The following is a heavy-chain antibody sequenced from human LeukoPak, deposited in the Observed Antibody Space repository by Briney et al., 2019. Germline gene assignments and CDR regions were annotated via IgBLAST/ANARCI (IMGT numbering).Heavy chain of an antibody. CDR3: AQIHFYDSTGYYFDN. CDR1: GFSLNTGGMR. V-gene: IGHV2-70*04. D-gene: IGHD3-22*01. Sequence: RASGPTLVNPPQTLTLTCTFSGFSLNTGGMRIGWIRQSPGKPLEWLARIDWDDDKFYSTSLKTRLTISKNTSKNQVVLTMTNMDPEDTATYDCAQIHFYDSTGYYFDNWGQGSLVTVSS. J-gene: IGHJ4*02. CDR2: IDWDDDK.